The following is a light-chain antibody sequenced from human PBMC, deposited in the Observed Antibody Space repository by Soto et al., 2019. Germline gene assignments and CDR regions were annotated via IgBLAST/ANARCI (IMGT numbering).Light chain of an antibody. CDR1: RSNIGSNY. J-gene: IGLJ3*02. CDR3: QSRDSSLSSSWV. V-gene: IGLV1-47*01. Sequence: QSVLTQPPSASGTPGQRVTISCSGSRSNIGSNYVYWYQQLPATAPKLVIYRNNQRPSGVPDRFSGSKSGTSASLAISGLRSEDEADYYCQSRDSSLSSSWVFGGGTKLTVL. CDR2: RNN.